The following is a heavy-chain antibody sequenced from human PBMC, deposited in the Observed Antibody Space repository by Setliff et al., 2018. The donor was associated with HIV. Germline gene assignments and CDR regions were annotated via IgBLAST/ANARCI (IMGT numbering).Heavy chain of an antibody. V-gene: IGHV3-21*01. CDR2: ISSSSSYI. CDR1: GFTFSSYS. CDR3: ARDDDYAFDI. Sequence: PGGSLRLSCAASGFTFSSYSMNWVRQAPGKGLEWVSSISSSSSYIYYADSVKGRFTISRDNVENSLYLHMNSLRAEDTAVYYCARDDDYAFDIWGQGTVVTVSS. J-gene: IGHJ3*02. D-gene: IGHD3-16*01.